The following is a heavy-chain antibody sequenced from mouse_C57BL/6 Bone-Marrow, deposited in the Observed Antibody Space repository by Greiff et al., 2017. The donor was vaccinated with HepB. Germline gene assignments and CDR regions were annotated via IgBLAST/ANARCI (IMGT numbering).Heavy chain of an antibody. J-gene: IGHJ2*01. V-gene: IGHV1-61*01. CDR1: GYTFTSYW. CDR3: ARGYYGSSPY. Sequence: QVQLKQPGAELVRPGSSVKLSCKASGYTFTSYWMDWVKQRPGQGLEWIGNIYPSDSETHYNQKFKDKATLTVDKSSSTAYMQLSSLTSEDSAVYYCARGYYGSSPYWGQGTTLTVSS. CDR2: IYPSDSET. D-gene: IGHD1-1*01.